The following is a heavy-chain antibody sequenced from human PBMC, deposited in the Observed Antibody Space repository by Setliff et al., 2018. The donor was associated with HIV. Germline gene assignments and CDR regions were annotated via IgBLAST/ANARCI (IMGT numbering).Heavy chain of an antibody. CDR3: ARYCSSTTCYPRSFDY. J-gene: IGHJ4*02. V-gene: IGHV4-39*01. CDR1: GGSISSSSNY. Sequence: SETLSLTCTVSGGSISSSSNYWGWIRRAPGKGLEWIGNIYYSGSTYYNPSLKSRVTISVDTSKNQFSLKLSSVTAADTAVYYCARYCSSTTCYPRSFDYWGQGTLVTVSS. D-gene: IGHD2-2*01. CDR2: IYYSGST.